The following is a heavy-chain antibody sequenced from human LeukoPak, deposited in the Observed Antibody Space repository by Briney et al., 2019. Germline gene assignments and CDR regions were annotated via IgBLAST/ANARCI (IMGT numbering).Heavy chain of an antibody. V-gene: IGHV1-69*13. CDR3: ASSVYYDFWSGYLPFDY. CDR2: IIPIFGTA. J-gene: IGHJ4*02. Sequence: SVKVSCKASGGTFSSYAISWVRQAPGQGLEWMGGIIPIFGTANYAQKFRGGVTITADESTSTAYMELSSLRSEDTAVYYCASSVYYDFWSGYLPFDYWGQGTLVTVSS. CDR1: GGTFSSYA. D-gene: IGHD3-3*01.